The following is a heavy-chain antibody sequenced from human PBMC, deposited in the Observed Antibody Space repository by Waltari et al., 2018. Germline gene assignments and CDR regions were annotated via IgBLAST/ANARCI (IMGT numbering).Heavy chain of an antibody. Sequence: QVQLQESGPGLVKPSQTLSLTCTVSGGSISSGGYYWSWIRQHPGKGLEWIGYIYYSGSTNYNPSLKSRVTISVDTSKNQFSLKLSSVTAADTAVYYCARWVYSSGWTWGDAFDIWGQGTMVTVSS. J-gene: IGHJ3*02. CDR1: GGSISSGGYY. V-gene: IGHV4-61*08. D-gene: IGHD6-19*01. CDR3: ARWVYSSGWTWGDAFDI. CDR2: IYYSGST.